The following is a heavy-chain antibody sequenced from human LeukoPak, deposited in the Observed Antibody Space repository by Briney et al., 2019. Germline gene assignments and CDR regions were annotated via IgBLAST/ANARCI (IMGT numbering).Heavy chain of an antibody. Sequence: GGSLRLSCAASGFTFSSYWMSWVRQAPGKGLEWVANIKQDGSEKYYVDSVKGRFTISRDNAKNLLYLQMNSLRAEDTAVYYCARDLAWGLLWFGELNFGGGYFDYWGQGTLVTVSS. D-gene: IGHD3-10*01. CDR1: GFTFSSYW. CDR2: IKQDGSEK. V-gene: IGHV3-7*03. CDR3: ARDLAWGLLWFGELNFGGGYFDY. J-gene: IGHJ4*02.